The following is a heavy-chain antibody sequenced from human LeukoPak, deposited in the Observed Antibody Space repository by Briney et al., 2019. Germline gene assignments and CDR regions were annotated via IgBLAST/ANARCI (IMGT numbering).Heavy chain of an antibody. CDR1: GYTFTGYY. CDR3: ARELRAVAGTLGGY. J-gene: IGHJ4*02. D-gene: IGHD6-19*01. CDR2: INPKSGGT. Sequence: GASVTVSCKASGYTFTGYYMHWVRQAPGQGLEWMGWINPKSGGTNCAQKLQGRVTMTRDTSIRTAYMELSRLRSDDTAGYYFARELRAVAGTLGGYWGQGTLVTVSS. V-gene: IGHV1-2*02.